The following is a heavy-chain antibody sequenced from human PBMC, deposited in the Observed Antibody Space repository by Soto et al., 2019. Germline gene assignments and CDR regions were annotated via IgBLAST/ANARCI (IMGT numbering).Heavy chain of an antibody. CDR1: GYTFTSYG. J-gene: IGHJ6*02. Sequence: QVPLVQSGAEVKKPGASVKVSCKASGYTFTSYGISWVRQAPGQGLEWMGWISAYNGNTNYAQKLQGRVTMTTDTSTSTAYMELRSLRSDDTAVYYCARESHIVVVPAAYYYYYGMDVWGQGTTVTVSS. D-gene: IGHD2-2*01. CDR2: ISAYNGNT. V-gene: IGHV1-18*04. CDR3: ARESHIVVVPAAYYYYYGMDV.